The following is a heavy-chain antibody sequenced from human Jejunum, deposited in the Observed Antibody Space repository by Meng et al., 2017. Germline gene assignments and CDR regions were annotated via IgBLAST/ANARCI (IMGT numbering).Heavy chain of an antibody. CDR3: ASRPVGIRTYYFDC. V-gene: IGHV4-4*02. CDR1: GGSITSTKW. Sequence: QVQRQRQGPGLVKPSGTLSLTCAVSGGSITSTKWWSWVRQTPGKGLEWIGEVFHSGTPNYNPSLMSRLTMSVDKSKNQFSLNLTSVTAADTAVYYCASRPVGIRTYYFDCWGQGTLVTVSS. CDR2: VFHSGTP. J-gene: IGHJ4*02. D-gene: IGHD2-21*01.